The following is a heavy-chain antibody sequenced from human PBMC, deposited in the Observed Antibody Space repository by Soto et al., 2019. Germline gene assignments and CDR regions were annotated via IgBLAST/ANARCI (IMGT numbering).Heavy chain of an antibody. CDR1: GYTFTGYY. J-gene: IGHJ3*02. D-gene: IGHD2-2*01. Sequence: ASVKVSCKASGYTFTGYYMHWVRQAPGQGLEWMGWINPNSGGTNYAQKFQGWVTMTRDTSISTAYMELSRLRSDDTAVYYCARYGGYCSSTSCHDAFDIWGQRTMVTVSS. CDR3: ARYGGYCSSTSCHDAFDI. V-gene: IGHV1-2*04. CDR2: INPNSGGT.